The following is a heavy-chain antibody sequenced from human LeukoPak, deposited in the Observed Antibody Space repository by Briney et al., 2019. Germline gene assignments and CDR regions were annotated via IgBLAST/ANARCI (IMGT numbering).Heavy chain of an antibody. Sequence: GASVKVSCKASGYTFTSYGISWVRQAPGQGLEWMGWISAYNGNTNDAQKLQGRVTMTTDTSTNTAYMELRSLRSDDTAVYYCARSSSGWQDDYWGQGTLVTVSS. CDR3: ARSSSGWQDDY. CDR2: ISAYNGNT. J-gene: IGHJ4*02. CDR1: GYTFTSYG. V-gene: IGHV1-18*01. D-gene: IGHD6-19*01.